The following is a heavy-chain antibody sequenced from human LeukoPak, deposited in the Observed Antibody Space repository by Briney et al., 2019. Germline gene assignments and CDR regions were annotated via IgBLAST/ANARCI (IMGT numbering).Heavy chain of an antibody. CDR2: ISAYNGNT. V-gene: IGHV1-18*01. D-gene: IGHD6-19*01. CDR1: GYTFTDFG. CDR3: TRDLGQWLIQGIFFDY. J-gene: IGHJ4*02. Sequence: ASVNVSCKASGYTFTDFGISWVRQAPGQGLEWMGWISAYNGNTNYAQKLQGRVTMTTDTSTSTAYMEVRSLRSDDTAVYYCTRDLGQWLIQGIFFDYWGQGTLVTVSS.